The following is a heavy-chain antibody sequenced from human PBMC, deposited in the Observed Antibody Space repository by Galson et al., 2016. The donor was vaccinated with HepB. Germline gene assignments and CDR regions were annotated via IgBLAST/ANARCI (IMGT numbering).Heavy chain of an antibody. Sequence: SLRLSCAVSGFSFSRYAMNWVRLAPGKGLEWVSVISGTSASICYGASVKGRFTISRDNSKNTLYLQLNRLRAEDTAVYYCAKGGTPDDQTVNYAMDVWGQGTTVTVSS. CDR1: GFSFSRYA. V-gene: IGHV3-23*01. D-gene: IGHD2-15*01. CDR3: AKGGTPDDQTVNYAMDV. CDR2: ISGTSASI. J-gene: IGHJ6*02.